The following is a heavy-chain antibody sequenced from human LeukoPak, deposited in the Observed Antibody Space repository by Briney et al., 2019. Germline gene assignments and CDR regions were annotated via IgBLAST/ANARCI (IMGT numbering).Heavy chain of an antibody. J-gene: IGHJ4*02. CDR2: LFASGYS. CDR1: GFSVSVNY. V-gene: IGHV3-66*01. D-gene: IGHD3-22*01. CDR3: AKGGYYYDSSGFDY. Sequence: GGSLRLSCAASGFSVSVNYMSWVRQAPGKGLEWVSVLFASGYSKYADSVKGRFTISRDNSKSTLYLQMNSLRAEDTAVYYCAKGGYYYDSSGFDYWGQGTLVTVSS.